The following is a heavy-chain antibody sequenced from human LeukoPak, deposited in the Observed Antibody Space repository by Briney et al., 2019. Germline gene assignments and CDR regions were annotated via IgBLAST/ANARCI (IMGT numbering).Heavy chain of an antibody. CDR2: IYYSGST. CDR3: ARHSQNYYDSSGYFDY. Sequence: ETLSLTCTVSGGSISSYYWSWIRQPPGKGLEWIGYIYYSGSTNYNPSLKSRVTISVDTSKNQFSLKLSSVTAADTAVYYCARHSQNYYDSSGYFDYWGQGTLVIVSS. J-gene: IGHJ4*02. D-gene: IGHD3-22*01. CDR1: GGSISSYY. V-gene: IGHV4-59*08.